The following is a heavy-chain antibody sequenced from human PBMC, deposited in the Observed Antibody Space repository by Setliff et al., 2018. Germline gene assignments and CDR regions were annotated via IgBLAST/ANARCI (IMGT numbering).Heavy chain of an antibody. J-gene: IGHJ4*02. CDR3: AKDQLRYFDWLSVY. Sequence: HPGGSLRLSCAASGFNFRTYHMSWVRQAPGKGLEWVSYVSTSGTTIYYADSVKGRFTISRDNAKNSLYLQMNSLRAEDTAVYYCAKDQLRYFDWLSVYWGQGTLVTVSS. CDR2: VSTSGTTI. V-gene: IGHV3-48*03. D-gene: IGHD3-9*01. CDR1: GFNFRTYH.